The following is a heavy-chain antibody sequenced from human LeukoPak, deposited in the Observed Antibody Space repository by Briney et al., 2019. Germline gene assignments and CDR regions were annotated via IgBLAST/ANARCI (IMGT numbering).Heavy chain of an antibody. Sequence: PGGSLRLSCAASGFTFSSYAMSWVRQAPGKGLEWVSAISGSGGSTYYADSVKGRFTISRDNSKNTLYLQMNSLRAEDTAVYYCAKSGGTYYYGSWPPYYFDYWGRGTLVTVSS. D-gene: IGHD3-10*01. CDR3: AKSGGTYYYGSWPPYYFDY. V-gene: IGHV3-23*01. CDR2: ISGSGGST. J-gene: IGHJ4*02. CDR1: GFTFSSYA.